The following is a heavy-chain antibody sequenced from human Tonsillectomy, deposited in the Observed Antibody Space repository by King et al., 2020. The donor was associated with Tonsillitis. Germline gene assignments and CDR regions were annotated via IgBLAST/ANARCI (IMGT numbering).Heavy chain of an antibody. V-gene: IGHV3-30*04. CDR2: ISYDGSHK. CDR1: AFSFSSYA. D-gene: IGHD5-18*01. CDR3: ARMGYSYGERLDYYYGMDV. Sequence: VQLVESGGGVVQPGRSLRLSCAASAFSFSSYAMHWVRQAPGKGLEWVTVISYDGSHKYYADSVKGRFTISRDNSKNTLYLQMNSLRAEDTAVYYCARMGYSYGERLDYYYGMDVWGQGTTVTVSS. J-gene: IGHJ6*02.